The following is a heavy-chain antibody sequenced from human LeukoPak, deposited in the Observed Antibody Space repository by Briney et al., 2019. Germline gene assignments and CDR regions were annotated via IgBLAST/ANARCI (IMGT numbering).Heavy chain of an antibody. Sequence: GGTLRLSCGASGFTFSSYGMSWVRQAPGKGLKWVSAISGSGGSTYYADSVKGRFTISRDNSKNTLYLQMNSLRAEDTAVYYCAKGYYYDSSGYYPVVGATDIWGQGTMVTVSS. CDR1: GFTFSSYG. CDR3: AKGYYYDSSGYYPVVGATDI. CDR2: ISGSGGST. V-gene: IGHV3-23*01. J-gene: IGHJ3*02. D-gene: IGHD3-22*01.